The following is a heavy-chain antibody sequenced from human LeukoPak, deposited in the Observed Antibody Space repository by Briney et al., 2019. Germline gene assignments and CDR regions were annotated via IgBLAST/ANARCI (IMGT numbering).Heavy chain of an antibody. CDR3: ARGGLRRSVSGPGWWFDP. D-gene: IGHD5/OR15-5a*01. CDR1: GGSFSGYY. CDR2: INHSGST. Sequence: SETLSLTCAVYGGSFSGYYWSWIRQPPGKGLEWIGEINHSGSTNYNPSLKSRGTISVDTSKNQFSLKLSSVTAADTAVYYCARGGLRRSVSGPGWWFDPWGQGTLVTVSS. J-gene: IGHJ5*02. V-gene: IGHV4-34*01.